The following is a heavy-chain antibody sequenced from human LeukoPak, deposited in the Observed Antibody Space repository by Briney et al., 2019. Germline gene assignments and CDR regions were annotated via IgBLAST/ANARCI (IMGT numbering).Heavy chain of an antibody. J-gene: IGHJ4*02. V-gene: IGHV4-4*02. Sequence: PSETLSLTCAVSGGSISSSNWWSWVRQPPGKGLEWIGEIYHSGSTNYNPSLKSRVTISVDKSKNQFSLKLSSVTAADTALYYCAKDVELHSSGFYYFDYWGQGTLVTVSS. CDR3: AKDVELHSSGFYYFDY. CDR2: IYHSGST. CDR1: GGSISSSNW. D-gene: IGHD6-19*01.